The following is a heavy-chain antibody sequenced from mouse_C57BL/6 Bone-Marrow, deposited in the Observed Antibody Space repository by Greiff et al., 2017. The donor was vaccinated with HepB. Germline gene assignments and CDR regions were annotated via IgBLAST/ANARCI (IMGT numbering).Heavy chain of an antibody. D-gene: IGHD2-3*01. Sequence: EVKLMESGGGLVQPGGSLKLSCAASGFTFSDYGMAWVRQAPRKGPEWVAFISNLAYSIYYADTVTGRFTIYRENAKNTLYLEMSSLRSEDTAMYYCARLDGYYRGYYAMDYWGQGTSVTVSS. J-gene: IGHJ4*01. CDR1: GFTFSDYG. CDR2: ISNLAYSI. V-gene: IGHV5-15*01. CDR3: ARLDGYYRGYYAMDY.